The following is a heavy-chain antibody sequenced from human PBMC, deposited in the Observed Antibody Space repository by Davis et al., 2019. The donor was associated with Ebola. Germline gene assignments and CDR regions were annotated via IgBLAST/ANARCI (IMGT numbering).Heavy chain of an antibody. CDR2: ISGSGGST. CDR1: GFTFSSYA. Sequence: GESLKISCAASGFTFSSYAMSWVRQAPGKGLEWVSAISGSGGSTYYADSVKGRFTISRDNSKNTLYLQMNSLRAEDTAVYYCAKEGELLWFGRGVDYWGQGTLVTVSS. CDR3: AKEGELLWFGRGVDY. D-gene: IGHD3-10*01. V-gene: IGHV3-23*01. J-gene: IGHJ4*02.